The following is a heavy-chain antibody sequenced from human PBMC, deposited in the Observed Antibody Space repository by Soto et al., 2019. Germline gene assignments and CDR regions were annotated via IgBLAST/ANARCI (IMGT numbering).Heavy chain of an antibody. CDR3: ARRRGVVVTARNWFDP. D-gene: IGHD2-21*02. J-gene: IGHJ5*02. CDR2: MNPNSGNT. Sequence: GASVKVSCKASGYTFTSYDINWVRQATGQGLERMGWMNPNSGNTGYAQKFQGRVTMTRNTSISTAYMELSSLRSEDTAVYYCARRRGVVVTARNWFDPWGQGTLVTVSS. CDR1: GYTFTSYD. V-gene: IGHV1-8*01.